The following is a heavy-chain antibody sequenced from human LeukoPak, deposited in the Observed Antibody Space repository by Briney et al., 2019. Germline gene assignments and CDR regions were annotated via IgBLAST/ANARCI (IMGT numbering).Heavy chain of an antibody. CDR1: GGSITGYY. Sequence: SETLSLTCTVSGGSITGYYWNWIRQPAGQGLEWLGRVYSSGVGNYNPTLTSRVTMSVDTSKKQFSLKLTSLTAADTAVYYCAREEFLHEIDSSGYFVYWGQGTLVTVSS. V-gene: IGHV4-4*07. J-gene: IGHJ4*02. D-gene: IGHD3-22*01. CDR2: VYSSGVG. CDR3: AREEFLHEIDSSGYFVY.